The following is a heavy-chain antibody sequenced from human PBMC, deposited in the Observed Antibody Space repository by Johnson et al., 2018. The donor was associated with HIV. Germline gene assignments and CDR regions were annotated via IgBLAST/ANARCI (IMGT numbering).Heavy chain of an antibody. CDR3: ASVHGIAVVDAFDI. J-gene: IGHJ3*02. CDR2: ISSSGSTI. CDR1: GFTFSDHW. Sequence: VQLVESGGGLVQPGGSLRLSCGASGFTFSDHWMQWVRQAPGKGLEWVSYISSSGSTIYYADSVTGRFTLSRDNSKNTLYLQMNSLRAEDTAVYYCASVHGIAVVDAFDIWGQGTMVTVSS. D-gene: IGHD6-19*01. V-gene: IGHV3-48*01.